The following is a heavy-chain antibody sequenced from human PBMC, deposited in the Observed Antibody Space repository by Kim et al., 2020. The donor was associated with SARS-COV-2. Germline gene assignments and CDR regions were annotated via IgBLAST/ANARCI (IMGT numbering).Heavy chain of an antibody. CDR3: TRAPLWPEDYYYYGMDV. Sequence: GGSLRLSCTASGFTFGDYAMSWFRQAPGKGLEWVGFIRSKAYGGTTEYAASVKGRFTISRDDSKSIAYLQMNSLKTEDTAVYYCTRAPLWPEDYYYYGMDVWGQGTTVTVSS. J-gene: IGHJ6*02. CDR2: IRSKAYGGTT. V-gene: IGHV3-49*03. D-gene: IGHD3-10*01. CDR1: GFTFGDYA.